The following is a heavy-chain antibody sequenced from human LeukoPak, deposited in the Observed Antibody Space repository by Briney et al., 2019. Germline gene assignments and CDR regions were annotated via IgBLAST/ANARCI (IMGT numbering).Heavy chain of an antibody. CDR2: IHPGDSDT. Sequence: GESLKISWKASGYSFTSFCIGWVRQMPGKGLEWMGLIHPGDSDTRYIPSFQGQVTISADKSISTAYLQWSSLKASDTAMYYCARPLYHDTSPPGADYWGQGTQVTVSS. CDR3: ARPLYHDTSPPGADY. V-gene: IGHV5-51*01. CDR1: GYSFTSFC. D-gene: IGHD3-22*01. J-gene: IGHJ4*02.